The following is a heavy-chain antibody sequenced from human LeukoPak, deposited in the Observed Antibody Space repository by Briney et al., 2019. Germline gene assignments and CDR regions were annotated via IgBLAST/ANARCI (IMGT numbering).Heavy chain of an antibody. CDR3: TTDEFTDYVWGSYRKFDY. CDR1: GFTFSNAW. J-gene: IGHJ4*02. Sequence: GGSLRLSCAASGFTFSNAWMSWVRQAPGKGLEWVGRIKSKTDGGTTDYAAPVKGRFIISRDDSKNTLYLQMNSLKTEDTAVYYCTTDEFTDYVWGSYRKFDYWGQGTLVTVSS. CDR2: IKSKTDGGTT. D-gene: IGHD3-16*02. V-gene: IGHV3-15*01.